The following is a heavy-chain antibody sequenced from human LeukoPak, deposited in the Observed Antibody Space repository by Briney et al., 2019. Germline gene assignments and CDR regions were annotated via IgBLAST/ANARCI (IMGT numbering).Heavy chain of an antibody. V-gene: IGHV4-34*01. Sequence: PSETLSLTCAAYGGSFSNYYWSWIRQPPGKGLEWIGEINDSGRTNYNPSLMSRVTVSVDTSKKQFSLRLTSVTATDTAVYYCARRWNYGRNYYIDVWGKGATVSVSS. CDR1: GGSFSNYY. CDR3: ARRWNYGRNYYIDV. CDR2: INDSGRT. J-gene: IGHJ6*03. D-gene: IGHD1-7*01.